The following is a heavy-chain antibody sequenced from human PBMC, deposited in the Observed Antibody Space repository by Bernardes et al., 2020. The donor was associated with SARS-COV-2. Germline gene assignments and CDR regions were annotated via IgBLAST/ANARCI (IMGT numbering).Heavy chain of an antibody. CDR3: AKRGYCSSTSCYTHFDY. Sequence: SLRLSCAASGFTFISYAMSWVRQAPVKGLEWVSAISGSGGSTYYADSVKGRFTISRDNSKNTLYLQMNSLRAEDTAVYYCAKRGYCSSTSCYTHFDYWGQGTLVTVSS. V-gene: IGHV3-23*01. J-gene: IGHJ4*02. CDR2: ISGSGGST. D-gene: IGHD2-2*02. CDR1: GFTFISYA.